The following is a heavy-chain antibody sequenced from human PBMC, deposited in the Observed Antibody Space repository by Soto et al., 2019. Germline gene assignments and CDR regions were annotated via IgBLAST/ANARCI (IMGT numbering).Heavy chain of an antibody. CDR2: ISYDGSNK. D-gene: IGHD5-12*01. V-gene: IGHV3-30-3*01. CDR3: ARGHIGGYYYGMDV. CDR1: GFTFSSYA. Sequence: PGGSLRLSCAASGFTFSSYAMHWVRQAPGKGLEWVAVISYDGSNKYYADSVKGRFTISRDNSKNTLYLQMNSLRAEDTAVYYCARGHIGGYYYGMDVWGQGTTVTVSS. J-gene: IGHJ6*02.